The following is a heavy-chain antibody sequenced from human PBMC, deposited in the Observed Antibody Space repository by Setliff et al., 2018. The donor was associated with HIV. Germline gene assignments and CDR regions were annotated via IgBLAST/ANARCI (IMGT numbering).Heavy chain of an antibody. J-gene: IGHJ6*04. Sequence: PGESLKISCKASGYSFTGYWVGWVRQMPGKGLGWMGIIYPADSDTRYWPSFEGQVTISADKSISTAYLQWSSLKASDTAMYYCARARNYDWGMDVWGKGTTVTVSS. CDR3: ARARNYDWGMDV. CDR2: IYPADSDT. CDR1: GYSFTGYW. D-gene: IGHD7-27*01. V-gene: IGHV5-51*01.